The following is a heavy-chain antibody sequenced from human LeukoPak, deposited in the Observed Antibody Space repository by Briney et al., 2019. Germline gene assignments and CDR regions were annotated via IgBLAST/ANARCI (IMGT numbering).Heavy chain of an antibody. Sequence: GMSLRLSCAASGFTFSSFGTHWVRQAPGKGLEWVAVIWAGGNNRYFADFVKGRFTFSRDNSKSTLSLQMNSLRAEDTAVYYCARVHGDPITPPHFDYRGQGTLVTVSS. V-gene: IGHV3-33*08. CDR2: IWAGGNNR. J-gene: IGHJ4*02. D-gene: IGHD4-17*01. CDR1: GFTFSSFG. CDR3: ARVHGDPITPPHFDY.